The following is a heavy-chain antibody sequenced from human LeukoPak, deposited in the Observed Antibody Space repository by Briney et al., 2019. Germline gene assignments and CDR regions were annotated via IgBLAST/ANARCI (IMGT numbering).Heavy chain of an antibody. D-gene: IGHD3-22*01. Sequence: SGTLSLTCAVSGGSISSSNWWSWVRQPPGKGLEWIGEIYHSGSTNYNPSLKSRVTISVDKSKNQFSLKLSSVTAADTAVYYCARDGGRGYDSSGHLIADAFDIWGQGTMVTVSS. V-gene: IGHV4-4*02. J-gene: IGHJ3*02. CDR2: IYHSGST. CDR1: GGSISSSNW. CDR3: ARDGGRGYDSSGHLIADAFDI.